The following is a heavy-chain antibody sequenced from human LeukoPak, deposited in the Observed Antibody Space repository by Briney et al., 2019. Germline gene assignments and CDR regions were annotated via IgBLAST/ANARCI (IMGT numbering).Heavy chain of an antibody. CDR1: GLTFSGSA. CDR3: TTDQDTAMAQPFDY. Sequence: GGSLRLSCASSGLTFSGSAMHWVRQASGKGLEWVGRIRSKANNYATAYAASVKGRFTISRDDSKNTAYLQMNSLKTEDTAVYYCTTDQDTAMAQPFDYWGQGTLVTVSS. CDR2: IRSKANNYAT. J-gene: IGHJ4*02. V-gene: IGHV3-73*01. D-gene: IGHD5-18*01.